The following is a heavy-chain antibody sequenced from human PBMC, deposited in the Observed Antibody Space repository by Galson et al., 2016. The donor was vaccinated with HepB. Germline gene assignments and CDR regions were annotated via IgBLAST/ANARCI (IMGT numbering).Heavy chain of an antibody. D-gene: IGHD5-12*01. V-gene: IGHV1-69*13. J-gene: IGHJ6*02. CDR1: GGTFTSYS. Sequence: SVKVSCKASGGTFTSYSISWVRQAPGQGLEWMGGVIPAFASSLYAPKFQDRVTITADDSKTTVYMELSSLRSDDTAVYYCARGGGQWLLGSHHYYAMDVWGQGTTVTVSS. CDR3: ARGGGQWLLGSHHYYAMDV. CDR2: VIPAFASS.